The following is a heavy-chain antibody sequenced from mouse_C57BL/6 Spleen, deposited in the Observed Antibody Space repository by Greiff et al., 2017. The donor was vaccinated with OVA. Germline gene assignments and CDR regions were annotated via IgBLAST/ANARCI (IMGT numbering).Heavy chain of an antibody. CDR3: ARAPMMGYFDY. CDR1: GFTFSSYA. CDR2: ISDGGSYT. V-gene: IGHV5-4*01. D-gene: IGHD2-3*01. Sequence: EVQLQESGGGLVKPGGSLKLSCAASGFTFSSYAMSWVRQTPEKRLEWVATISDGGSYTYYPDNVKGRFTISRDHAKNNLYLQMSHLKSEDTAMYYCARAPMMGYFDYWGQGTTLTVSS. J-gene: IGHJ2*01.